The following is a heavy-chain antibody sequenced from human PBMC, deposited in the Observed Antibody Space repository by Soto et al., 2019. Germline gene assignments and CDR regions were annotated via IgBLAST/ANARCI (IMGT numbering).Heavy chain of an antibody. D-gene: IGHD2-15*01. CDR3: ARPYCSGGSGYSLTENYYFDY. Sequence: ASVKVSCKASGYTFTSYYMHWVRQAPGQGLEWMGIINPSGGSTSYAQKFQGRVTMTRDTSTSTVYMELSSLRSEDTAVYYCARPYCSGGSGYSLTENYYFDYWGQRTLVTVSS. J-gene: IGHJ4*02. CDR1: GYTFTSYY. CDR2: INPSGGST. V-gene: IGHV1-46*01.